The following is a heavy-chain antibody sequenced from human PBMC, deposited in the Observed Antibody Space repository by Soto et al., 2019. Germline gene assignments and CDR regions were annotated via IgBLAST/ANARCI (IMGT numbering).Heavy chain of an antibody. J-gene: IGHJ4*02. D-gene: IGHD3-3*01. V-gene: IGHV3-30*18. CDR1: GFTFSSYG. Sequence: GGSLRLSCAASGFTFSSYGMHWVRQAPGKGLEWVAVISYDGSNKYYADSVKGRFTISRDNSKNTLYLQMNSLRAEDTAVYYCAKEALRFLERYYFDYWGQGTLVTVSS. CDR3: AKEALRFLERYYFDY. CDR2: ISYDGSNK.